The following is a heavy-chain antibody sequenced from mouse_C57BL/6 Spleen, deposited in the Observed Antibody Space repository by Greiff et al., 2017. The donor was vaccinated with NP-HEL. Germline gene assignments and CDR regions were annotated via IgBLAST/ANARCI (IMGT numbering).Heavy chain of an antibody. J-gene: IGHJ2*01. CDR3: ARPGDYYGHFDY. V-gene: IGHV5-17*01. CDR2: ISSGSSTT. CDR1: GFTFSDYG. Sequence: EVQVVESGGGLVKPGGSLKLSCAASGFTFSDYGMHWVRQAPEKGLEWVAYISSGSSTTNYDDTVKGRFTISRDNTNNTLFRQMTSLRSEDAAMYYCARPGDYYGHFDYWGQGTTLTVSS. D-gene: IGHD1-1*01.